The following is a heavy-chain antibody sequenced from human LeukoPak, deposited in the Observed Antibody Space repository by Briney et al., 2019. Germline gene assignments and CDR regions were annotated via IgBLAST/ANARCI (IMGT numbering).Heavy chain of an antibody. CDR1: GYSFTSYW. J-gene: IGHJ3*02. D-gene: IGHD1-14*01. V-gene: IGHV5-51*01. CDR3: ARRRGRDRGAFDI. Sequence: GESLKISCKGSGYSFTSYWIGWVRQMPGKGLEWMGIIYPGDSDTRYSPSFQGQVTISADKSITTAYLQWSGLRASDTAMYYCARRRGRDRGAFDIWGQGTMVTVSS. CDR2: IYPGDSDT.